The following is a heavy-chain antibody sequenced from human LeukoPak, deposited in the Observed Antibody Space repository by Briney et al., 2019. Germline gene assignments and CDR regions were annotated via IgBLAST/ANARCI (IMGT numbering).Heavy chain of an antibody. Sequence: GESLKISCKGSGYIFTNYWIGWVRQVPGKGLKWMGIIYPGDSDTRYSPSFQGQVTIFADKSISTAYLQWSSLKASDSAMYYCARGSGAFSFFDYWGQGTLVTVSS. V-gene: IGHV5-51*01. D-gene: IGHD3-10*01. CDR3: ARGSGAFSFFDY. CDR1: GYIFTNYW. J-gene: IGHJ4*02. CDR2: IYPGDSDT.